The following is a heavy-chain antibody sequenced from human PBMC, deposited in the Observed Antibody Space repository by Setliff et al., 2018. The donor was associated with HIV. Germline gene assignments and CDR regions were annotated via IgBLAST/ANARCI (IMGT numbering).Heavy chain of an antibody. D-gene: IGHD3-9*01. CDR3: AGSILTGYYTFGADY. V-gene: IGHV1-46*01. CDR2: INPTGGST. J-gene: IGHJ4*02. CDR1: GYSFTNHY. Sequence: GASVKVSCKPSGYSFTNHYMHWVRQAPGQGLEWMGVINPTGGSTRNTQKFQGRVAMTRDTSTSTVYMELSSLRSEDTALYYCAGSILTGYYTFGADYWGQGTLVTVSS.